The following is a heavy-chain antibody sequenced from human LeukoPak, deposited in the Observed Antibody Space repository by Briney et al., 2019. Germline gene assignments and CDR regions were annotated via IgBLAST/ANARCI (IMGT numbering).Heavy chain of an antibody. V-gene: IGHV4-34*01. D-gene: IGHD6-13*01. CDR1: GGSFSGNY. CDR3: ARSPPAAHAYFDS. J-gene: IGHJ4*02. Sequence: PSETLSLTCAVYGGSFSGNYWSWIRQPPGKGLEWIGGINHSESTNYNPSLKSRVTISVDTSKKQFSLKLTSVTAADTAVYYCARSPPAAHAYFDSWGQGILVTVSS. CDR2: INHSEST.